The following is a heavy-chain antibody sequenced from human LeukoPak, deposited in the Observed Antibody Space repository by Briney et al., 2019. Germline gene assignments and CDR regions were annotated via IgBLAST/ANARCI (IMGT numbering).Heavy chain of an antibody. V-gene: IGHV4-59*12. J-gene: IGHJ6*03. CDR1: GGSISSYY. Sequence: PSETLSLTCTVSGGSISSYYWSWIRQPPGKGLEWIGYIYYSGSTNYNPSLKSRVTISVDTSKNQFSLKLSSVTAADTAVYYCARGHWNEYYYYYMDVWGKGTTVTVSS. D-gene: IGHD1-1*01. CDR3: ARGHWNEYYYYYMDV. CDR2: IYYSGST.